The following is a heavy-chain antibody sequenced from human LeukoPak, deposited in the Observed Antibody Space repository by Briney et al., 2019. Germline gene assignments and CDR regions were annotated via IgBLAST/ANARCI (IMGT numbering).Heavy chain of an antibody. Sequence: SETLSLTCTVSGDSISTYFWSWIRQPAGSGLEWIGRIYTSGRTNYNPSLKSRVTMSVDTSKNQFSLKLSSVTAADTAVYYCARVDSSGYYLVGACDIWGQGTMVTVSS. V-gene: IGHV4-4*07. J-gene: IGHJ3*02. CDR3: ARVDSSGYYLVGACDI. CDR2: IYTSGRT. CDR1: GDSISTYF. D-gene: IGHD3-22*01.